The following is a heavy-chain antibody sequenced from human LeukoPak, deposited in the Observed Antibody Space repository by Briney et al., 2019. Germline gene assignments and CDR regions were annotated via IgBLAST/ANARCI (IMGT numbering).Heavy chain of an antibody. CDR2: IYTSGST. V-gene: IGHV4-61*02. Sequence: SETLSLTCTVSGGSISSGSYYWSLIRQPAGKGLEWIGRIYTSGSTNYNPSLKSRVTISVDTSKNQFSLNLSSVTAADTAVYYCARDLGAAAGTGWANSHYYYYYMDVWGKGTTVTVSS. D-gene: IGHD6-13*01. CDR1: GGSISSGSYY. CDR3: ARDLGAAAGTGWANSHYYYYYMDV. J-gene: IGHJ6*03.